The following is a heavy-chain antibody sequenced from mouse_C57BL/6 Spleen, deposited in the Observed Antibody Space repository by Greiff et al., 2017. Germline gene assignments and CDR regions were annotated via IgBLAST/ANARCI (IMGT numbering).Heavy chain of an antibody. D-gene: IGHD1-1*01. CDR2: IYPGSGNT. Sequence: VKLMESGAELVRPGASVKLSCKASGYTFTDYYINWVKQRPGQGLEWIARIYPGSGNTYYNEKFKGQATLTAEKSSSTDYMQLSSLASEDSAVYFCARSRDYGSSSYWGQGTTLTVSS. V-gene: IGHV1-76*01. CDR1: GYTFTDYY. CDR3: ARSRDYGSSSY. J-gene: IGHJ2*01.